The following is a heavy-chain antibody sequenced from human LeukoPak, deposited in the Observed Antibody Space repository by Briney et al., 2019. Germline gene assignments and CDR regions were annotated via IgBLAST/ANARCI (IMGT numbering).Heavy chain of an antibody. D-gene: IGHD2-2*01. J-gene: IGHJ5*02. CDR1: GFTFSDYY. V-gene: IGHV3-11*01. CDR3: ARERLIIPAAMGGVVWWFDP. CDR2: ISSSGSTI. Sequence: GGSLRLSRAASGFTFSDYYMSWIRQAPGKGLEWVSYISSSGSTIYYADSVKGRFTISRDNAKNSLYLQMNSLRAEDTAVYYCARERLIIPAAMGGVVWWFDPWGQGTLVTVSS.